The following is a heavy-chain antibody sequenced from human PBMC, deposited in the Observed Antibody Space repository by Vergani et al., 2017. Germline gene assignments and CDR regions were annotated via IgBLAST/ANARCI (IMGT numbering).Heavy chain of an antibody. CDR1: GYRFTSYW. D-gene: IGHD3-22*01. CDR3: ARQGKYYYASSGYRKTYFDY. V-gene: IGHV5-51*01. J-gene: IGHJ4*02. CDR2: IYPGDYDT. Sequence: EVQLVPSGAEVKKPGESLKISCKGSGYRFTSYWIGWVRQMPGKGLEWMGIIYPGDYDTRYSPSFQGQVTISADKSISTAYLQWSSLKASDTAMYYCARQGKYYYASSGYRKTYFDYWGQGTLVTVSS.